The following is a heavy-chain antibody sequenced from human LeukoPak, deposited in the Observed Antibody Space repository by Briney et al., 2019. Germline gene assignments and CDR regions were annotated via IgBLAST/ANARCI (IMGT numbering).Heavy chain of an antibody. CDR3: ARSGEDLLALFDY. Sequence: GGSLRLSCAASGFTFSSYWMHWVRQAPGKGLVWVSRINTDGSSTSYADSVKGRFTISRDNAKNSLYLQMNSLRAEDTAVYYCARSGEDLLALFDYWGQGTLVTVSS. V-gene: IGHV3-74*01. D-gene: IGHD3-10*01. CDR1: GFTFSSYW. J-gene: IGHJ4*02. CDR2: INTDGSST.